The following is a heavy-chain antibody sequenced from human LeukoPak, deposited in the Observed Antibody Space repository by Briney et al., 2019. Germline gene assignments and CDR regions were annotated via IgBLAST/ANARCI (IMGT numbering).Heavy chain of an antibody. D-gene: IGHD3-10*01. CDR3: AKRNSGGPYYFDY. J-gene: IGHJ4*02. V-gene: IGHV3-23*01. CDR1: GFTVSSNY. CDR2: ISVSGDNT. Sequence: GGSLRLSCAASGFTVSSNYMTWVRQAPGKGLQWVSNISVSGDNTYYADSVKGRFTISRDNSKNTLYLQMNSLRADDTAIYYCAKRNSGGPYYFDYWGQGSLVTVSS.